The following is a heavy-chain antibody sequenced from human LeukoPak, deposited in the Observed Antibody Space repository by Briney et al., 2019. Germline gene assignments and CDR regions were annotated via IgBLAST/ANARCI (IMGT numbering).Heavy chain of an antibody. Sequence: PGRSLRLSCAASGFTFSSYGMHWDRQAPGEGLEWVAVIWYDGSNKYYADSVKGRFTISRDNSKNTLYLQMNSLRAEDTAVYYCAKGRYSYGSGAFDIWGQGTVVTVSS. CDR2: IWYDGSNK. CDR1: GFTFSSYG. J-gene: IGHJ3*02. D-gene: IGHD5-18*01. CDR3: AKGRYSYGSGAFDI. V-gene: IGHV3-33*06.